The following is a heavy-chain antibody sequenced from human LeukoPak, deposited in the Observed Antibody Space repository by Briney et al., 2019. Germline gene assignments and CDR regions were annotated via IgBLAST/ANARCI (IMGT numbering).Heavy chain of an antibody. V-gene: IGHV3-13*01. J-gene: IGHJ6*03. CDR1: GFTFSSYD. CDR2: IGTAGDT. D-gene: IGHD6-13*01. CDR3: ARMRRGSSWYRRYYYYMDV. Sequence: GGPLRLSCAASGFTFSSYDMHWVRQATGKGLEWVSAIGTAGDTYYPGSVKGRFTISRENAKNSLYLQMNSLRAGDTAVYYCARMRRGSSWYRRYYYYMDVWGKGTTVTISS.